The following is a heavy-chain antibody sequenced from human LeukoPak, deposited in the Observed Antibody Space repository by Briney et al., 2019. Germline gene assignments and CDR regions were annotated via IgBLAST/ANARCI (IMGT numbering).Heavy chain of an antibody. CDR1: GGSFSGYY. Sequence: SETLSLTCTVYGGSFSGYYCSWIRQPPGKGLELMGEINHSGSTNSNTSLKSRVTISVDTSNNQFSLKLSSVTAADTAVCYCSRASAASAGGKNFDYWGQGTLVTVSS. J-gene: IGHJ4*02. CDR3: SRASAASAGGKNFDY. V-gene: IGHV4-34*01. D-gene: IGHD3-16*01. CDR2: INHSGST.